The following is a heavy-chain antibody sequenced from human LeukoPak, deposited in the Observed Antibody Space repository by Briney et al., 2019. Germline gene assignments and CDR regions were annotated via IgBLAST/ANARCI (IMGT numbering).Heavy chain of an antibody. CDR1: GGTFSSYA. CDR3: ARAQTNTIFGVVIVYSFDY. J-gene: IGHJ4*02. Sequence: SVKVSCKAPGGTFSSYAISWVRQVPGQGLEWMGGIIPIFGTANYAQKFQGRVTITADESTSTAYMELSSLRSEDTAVYYCARAQTNTIFGVVIVYSFDYWGQGTLVTVSS. D-gene: IGHD3-3*01. CDR2: IIPIFGTA. V-gene: IGHV1-69*13.